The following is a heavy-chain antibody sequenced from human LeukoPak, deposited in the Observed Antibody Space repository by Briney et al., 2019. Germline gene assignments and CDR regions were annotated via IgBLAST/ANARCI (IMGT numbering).Heavy chain of an antibody. V-gene: IGHV3-21*01. CDR1: GFTFDDYG. D-gene: IGHD3-16*02. CDR2: ISSSSSYI. Sequence: GGSLRLSCAASGFTFDDYGMNWVRQAPGKGLEWVSSISSSSSYIYYADSVKGRFTISRDNAKNSLYLQMNSLRAEDTAVYYCARETTGSYDYVWGSYRFFDYWGQGTLVTVPS. J-gene: IGHJ4*02. CDR3: ARETTGSYDYVWGSYRFFDY.